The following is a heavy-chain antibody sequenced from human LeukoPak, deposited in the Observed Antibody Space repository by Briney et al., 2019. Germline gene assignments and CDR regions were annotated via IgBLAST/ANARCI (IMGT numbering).Heavy chain of an antibody. J-gene: IGHJ3*02. Sequence: GGSLRLSCAASGFDFNNYAISWVRQAPGKGLEWVSGISWNSGSIGYADSVKGRFTISRDNAKNSLYLQMNSLRAEDTALYYCAKDLASDAFDIWGQGTMVTVSS. V-gene: IGHV3-9*01. CDR1: GFDFNNYA. CDR3: AKDLASDAFDI. CDR2: ISWNSGSI.